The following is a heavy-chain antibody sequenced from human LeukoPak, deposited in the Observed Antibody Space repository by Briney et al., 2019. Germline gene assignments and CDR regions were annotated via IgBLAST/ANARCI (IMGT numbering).Heavy chain of an antibody. V-gene: IGHV4-59*08. CDR1: DGSISNYY. J-gene: IGHJ4*02. D-gene: IGHD2-15*01. CDR2: IFYSWNT. CDR3: SRFGTYELQLDF. Sequence: SETLSLTCSVFDGSISNYYWSWIRRPPRKGLEWIGYIFYSWNTKYNPSLKSRVTISIYTSKNQFSLKLSSVTAPDSPVSFFSRFGTYELQLDFWGQGTLVSVSS.